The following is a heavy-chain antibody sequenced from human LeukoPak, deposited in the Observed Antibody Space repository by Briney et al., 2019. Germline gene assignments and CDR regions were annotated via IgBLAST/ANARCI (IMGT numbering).Heavy chain of an antibody. D-gene: IGHD1-26*01. CDR2: INTNTGNP. Sequence: GGSLRLSCAASGFTFSSYGMHWVRQAPGQGLEWMGWINTNTGNPTYAQGFTGRFVFSLDTSVSTAYLQISSLKAEDTAVYYCARVLGSGITNWFDPWGQGTLVTVSS. CDR3: ARVLGSGITNWFDP. V-gene: IGHV7-4-1*02. CDR1: GFTFSSYG. J-gene: IGHJ5*02.